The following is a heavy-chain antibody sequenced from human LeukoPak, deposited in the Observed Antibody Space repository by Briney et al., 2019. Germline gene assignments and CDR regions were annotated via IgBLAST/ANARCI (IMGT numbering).Heavy chain of an antibody. CDR1: GDSISSSNSY. CDR2: IYYSGNT. CDR3: AKGGIYGDYIGR. V-gene: IGHV4-39*01. D-gene: IGHD4-17*01. J-gene: IGHJ4*02. Sequence: SETLSLTCTVSGDSISSSNSYWGWIRQPPGKGLEWIGSIYYSGNTYYNASLKSRVTISVDTSKNQFSLKLSSVTAADTAVYYCAKGGIYGDYIGRWGQGTLVTVSS.